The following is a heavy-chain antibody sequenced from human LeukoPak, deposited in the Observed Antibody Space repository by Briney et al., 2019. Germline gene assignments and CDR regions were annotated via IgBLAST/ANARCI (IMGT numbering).Heavy chain of an antibody. CDR3: GRGGSSGVDY. V-gene: IGHV1-3*04. D-gene: IGHD2-15*01. CDR1: GYTFTRNA. J-gene: IGHJ4*02. CDR2: IYTHNGDT. Sequence: ASVKVSCKTSGYTFTRNAVHWVRQAPGQRLEWMGYIYTHNGDTKYSLKFQGRVTLTRDTSASTVYVELSSLTSEDTAVYYCGRGGSSGVDYWGQGTLVTVSS.